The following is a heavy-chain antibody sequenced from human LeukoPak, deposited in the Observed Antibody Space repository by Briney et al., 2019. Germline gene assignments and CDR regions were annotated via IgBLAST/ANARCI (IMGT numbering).Heavy chain of an antibody. Sequence: SETLSLTCAVYGGSFSGYYWSWIRQPPGKGLEWIGYIYYSGSTNYNPSLKSRVTISVDTSKNQFSLKLSSVTAADTAVYYCARGYTRFSWFDYWGQGTLVTVSS. V-gene: IGHV4-59*01. CDR2: IYYSGST. J-gene: IGHJ4*02. CDR3: ARGYTRFSWFDY. D-gene: IGHD5-24*01. CDR1: GGSFSGYY.